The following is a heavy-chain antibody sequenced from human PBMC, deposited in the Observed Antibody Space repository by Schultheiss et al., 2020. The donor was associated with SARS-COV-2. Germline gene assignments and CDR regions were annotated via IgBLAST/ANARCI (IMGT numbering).Heavy chain of an antibody. CDR2: IKQDGSEK. J-gene: IGHJ6*02. CDR1: GFTFSSYW. Sequence: GGSLRLSCAASGFTFSSYWMSWVRQAPGKGLEWVANIKQDGSEKYYVDSVKGRFTISRDNAKNSLYLQMNSLRAEDTAVYYCARDDPKGVATINYYYYGMDVWGQGTTVTVSS. CDR3: ARDDPKGVATINYYYYGMDV. V-gene: IGHV3-7*01. D-gene: IGHD5-12*01.